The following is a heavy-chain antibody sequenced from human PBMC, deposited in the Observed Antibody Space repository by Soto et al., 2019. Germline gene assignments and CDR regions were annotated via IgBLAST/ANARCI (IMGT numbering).Heavy chain of an antibody. J-gene: IGHJ4*02. D-gene: IGHD2-2*01. CDR3: ARLIHCKTTSCYFDY. V-gene: IGHV4-39*01. Sequence: QLQLQESGPGLVKPSETLSLTCTVSGGSISRSSYYWAWVRQPPGKGLEWIGSVYYSGTTYYNPSLKSRVTISGDTSKIQFSLRLSSVTAADTAVFYCARLIHCKTTSCYFDYWGQGTLVTVSS. CDR1: GGSISRSSYY. CDR2: VYYSGTT.